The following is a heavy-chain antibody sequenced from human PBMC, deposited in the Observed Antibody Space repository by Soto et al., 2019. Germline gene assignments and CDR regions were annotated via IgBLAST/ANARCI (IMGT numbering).Heavy chain of an antibody. Sequence: PSETLSLTCTVSGGSISSGEYYWTWIRQPPGKGLEWIGYISYSGSTHYSPSLKSRVSITVDTSKNQFSLNLASVSAEDTAVYYCARTSLTIFGPSNAYYGMGVCGLGPTVT. CDR1: GGSISSGEYY. J-gene: IGHJ6*02. D-gene: IGHD3-3*01. V-gene: IGHV4-30-4*01. CDR2: ISYSGST. CDR3: ARTSLTIFGPSNAYYGMGV.